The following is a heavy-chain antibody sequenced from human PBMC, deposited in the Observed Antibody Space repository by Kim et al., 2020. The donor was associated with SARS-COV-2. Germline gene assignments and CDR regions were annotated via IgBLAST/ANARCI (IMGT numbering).Heavy chain of an antibody. CDR1: GYTFTGYY. J-gene: IGHJ4*02. V-gene: IGHV1-2*06. CDR3: ARVRKEVVTAIPLFDY. Sequence: ASVKVSCKASGYTFTGYYMHWVRQAPGQGLEWMGRINPNSGGTNYAQKFQGRVTMTRDTSISTAYMELSRLRSDDTAVYYCARVRKEVVTAIPLFDYWGQGTLVTVSS. CDR2: INPNSGGT. D-gene: IGHD2-21*02.